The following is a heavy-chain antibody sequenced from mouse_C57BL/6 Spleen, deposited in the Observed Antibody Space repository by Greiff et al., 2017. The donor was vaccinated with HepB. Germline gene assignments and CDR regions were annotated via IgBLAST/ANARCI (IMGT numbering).Heavy chain of an antibody. D-gene: IGHD4-1*02. V-gene: IGHV7-3*01. CDR3: AQRNFFMDY. CDR2: IRNKANGYTT. J-gene: IGHJ4*01. Sequence: EVMLVESGGGLVQPGGSLSLSCAASGFTFTDYYMSWVRQPPGKALEWLGFIRNKANGYTTEYSASVKGRFTISRDNSKSILYLQMNALRAQDSATYYRAQRNFFMDYWGQGTSVTVSS. CDR1: GFTFTDYY.